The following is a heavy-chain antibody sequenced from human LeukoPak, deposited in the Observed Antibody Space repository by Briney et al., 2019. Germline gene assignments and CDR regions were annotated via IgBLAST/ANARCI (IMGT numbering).Heavy chain of an antibody. CDR3: ATSVSDYYYYYGMDV. CDR2: IYPGDSDT. Sequence: GESLKISCKGSGYSFTSYWIGWVRQMPGKGPEWMGVIYPGDSDTRYSPSFQGQVTISADKSISTAYLQWSSLRASDTAMYYCATSVSDYYYYYGMDVWGQGTTVTVSS. D-gene: IGHD5/OR15-5a*01. V-gene: IGHV5-51*01. CDR1: GYSFTSYW. J-gene: IGHJ6*02.